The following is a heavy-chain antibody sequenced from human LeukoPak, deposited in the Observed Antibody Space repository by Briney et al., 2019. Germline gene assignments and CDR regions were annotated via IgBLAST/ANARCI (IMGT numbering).Heavy chain of an antibody. D-gene: IGHD3-10*01. J-gene: IGHJ4*02. CDR1: GGTFSSYA. Sequence: SVTVSCKASGGTFSSYAISWVRQAPGQGLEWMGRIIPILGIANYAQKFQGRVTITADKSTSTAYMELSSLRSEDTAVYYCARDRGFGELLYGGGIFDYWGQGTLVTVSS. CDR3: ARDRGFGELLYGGGIFDY. CDR2: IIPILGIA. V-gene: IGHV1-69*04.